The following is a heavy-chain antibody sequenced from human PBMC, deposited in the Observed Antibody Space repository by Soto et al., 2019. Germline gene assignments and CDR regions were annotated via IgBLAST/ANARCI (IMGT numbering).Heavy chain of an antibody. D-gene: IGHD6-13*01. Sequence: SLKISCKGSGYSFTSYWIGWVRQMPGKGLEWMGIIYPGDSDTRYSPSFQGQVTISADKSISTAYLQWSSLKASDTAMYYCARAAAGLYYYYGMDVWGQGTTVTVSS. J-gene: IGHJ6*02. V-gene: IGHV5-51*01. CDR1: GYSFTSYW. CDR3: ARAAAGLYYYYGMDV. CDR2: IYPGDSDT.